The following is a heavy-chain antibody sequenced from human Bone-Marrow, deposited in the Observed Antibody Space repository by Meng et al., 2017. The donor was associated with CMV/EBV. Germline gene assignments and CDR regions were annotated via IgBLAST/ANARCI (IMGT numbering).Heavy chain of an antibody. D-gene: IGHD2-2*01. Sequence: VSGGSISSSCHYWTWLRQHPGKSLEWIGYIYYSGTTYYNPSLQSRLSMSVDTSENQFSLNLNSVTAADTAIYYCAGTISTNCCTFDYWGQGILVTVS. J-gene: IGHJ4*02. CDR2: IYYSGTT. CDR1: GGSISSSCHY. V-gene: IGHV4-31*02. CDR3: AGTISTNCCTFDY.